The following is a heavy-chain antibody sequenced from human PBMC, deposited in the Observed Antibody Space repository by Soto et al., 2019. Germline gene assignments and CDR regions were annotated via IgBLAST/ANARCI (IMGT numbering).Heavy chain of an antibody. J-gene: IGHJ4*02. CDR1: GFTFSSYW. CDR2: INSDGSST. V-gene: IGHV3-74*01. D-gene: IGHD5-12*01. CDR3: ARLVRGYRGYDKNYFDY. Sequence: EVQLVESGGGLVQPGGSLRLSCAASGFTFSSYWMHWVRQAPGKGLVWVSRINSDGSSTSYADSVKGRFTISRDNAKNTLYLQMNSLRAEDTAVYFCARLVRGYRGYDKNYFDYWGQGTLVTVSS.